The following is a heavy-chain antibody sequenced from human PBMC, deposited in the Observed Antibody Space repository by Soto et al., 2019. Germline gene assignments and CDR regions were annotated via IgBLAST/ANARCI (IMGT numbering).Heavy chain of an antibody. CDR3: ARETVENWTYVAH. V-gene: IGHV4-4*07. D-gene: IGHD1-7*01. Sequence: QVQQQESGPGLVKPSDTLSLTCRVSGAYISDFSCSWIRQPAGKGLEWIGRITINGNSQKNPSFKSRVNMSINTARIQFSRNLQSATAADTAVYYCARETVENWTYVAHWGPGTLVTVSS. J-gene: IGHJ1*01. CDR2: ITINGNS. CDR1: GAYISDFS.